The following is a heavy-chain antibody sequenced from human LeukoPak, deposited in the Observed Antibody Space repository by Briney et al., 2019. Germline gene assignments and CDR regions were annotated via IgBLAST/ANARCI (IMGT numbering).Heavy chain of an antibody. CDR2: IYYSGST. J-gene: IGHJ3*02. V-gene: IGHV4-39*01. Sequence: PSETLSLTCTVSGGSISSSSYYWGGIRQPPGKGLEWIGSIYYSGSTYYNPSLKSRVTISVDTSKNQFSLKLSSVTAADTAVYYCARLDCSSTSCYIGDAFDIWGQGTMVTVSS. CDR3: ARLDCSSTSCYIGDAFDI. D-gene: IGHD2-2*02. CDR1: GGSISSSSYY.